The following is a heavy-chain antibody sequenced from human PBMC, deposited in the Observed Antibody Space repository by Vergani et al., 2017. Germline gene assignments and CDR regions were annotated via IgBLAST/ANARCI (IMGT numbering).Heavy chain of an antibody. CDR1: GGSFSVYY. J-gene: IGHJ4*02. D-gene: IGHD5-12*01. CDR3: ARFRGPDIVGTAFDH. Sequence: QVQLQQWGAGLLKPSETLSLTCGVHGGSFSVYYWSWIRQSPGKGLEWIGAINDIGTTNYNPSLKSRVTISVDTAKTQFSLRLNSVTATDTAVYYYARFRGPDIVGTAFDHWAQGTLVTVSS. CDR2: INDIGTT. V-gene: IGHV4-34*01.